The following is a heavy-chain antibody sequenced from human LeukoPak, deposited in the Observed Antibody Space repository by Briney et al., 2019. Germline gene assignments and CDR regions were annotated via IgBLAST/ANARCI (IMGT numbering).Heavy chain of an antibody. Sequence: PGGSLRLSCAASGFTVSGNYISWVRQAPGKGLEWVAVISDDGSNKYYAESVKGQFTISRDNSKNTLYLQMNSLRAEDTAVYYCARAFSTTAFDYWGQGTLVTVSS. J-gene: IGHJ4*02. V-gene: IGHV3-30*03. CDR2: ISDDGSNK. CDR1: GFTVSGNY. CDR3: ARAFSTTAFDY. D-gene: IGHD4-17*01.